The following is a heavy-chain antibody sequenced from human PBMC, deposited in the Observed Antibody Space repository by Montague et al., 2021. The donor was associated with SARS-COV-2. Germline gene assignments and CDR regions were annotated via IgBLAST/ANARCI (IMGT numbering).Heavy chain of an antibody. J-gene: IGHJ6*02. D-gene: IGHD1-26*01. Sequence: ETLSLTCTVYGGSFSGDCWSWIRQPPGKGLEWIGEINHSGSTNYNPSLKSRVTISVDTSKNHFSLRLSSVTAADTAVYYCARSGGLYTESYYLEDTYSGMDVWGRGTTVTVSS. CDR1: GGSFSGDC. V-gene: IGHV4-34*01. CDR2: INHSGST. CDR3: ARSGGLYTESYYLEDTYSGMDV.